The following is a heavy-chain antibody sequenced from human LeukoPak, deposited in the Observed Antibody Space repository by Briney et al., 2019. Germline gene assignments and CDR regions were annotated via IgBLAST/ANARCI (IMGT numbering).Heavy chain of an antibody. CDR1: GFSFTSYA. J-gene: IGHJ4*02. Sequence: GGSLRLSCAASGFSFTSYAMHWVRQAPGKGLEYVSEISDNGGTTYYANSVKGRFTISRDNSKSTLYLQMGSLRPEDMAVYYCARRPGTSQLDYWGQGTLVTVSS. CDR2: ISDNGGTT. CDR3: ARRPGTSQLDY. V-gene: IGHV3-64*01. D-gene: IGHD1-1*01.